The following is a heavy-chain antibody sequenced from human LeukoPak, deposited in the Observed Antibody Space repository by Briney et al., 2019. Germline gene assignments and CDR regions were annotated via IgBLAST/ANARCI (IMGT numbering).Heavy chain of an antibody. Sequence: PSETLSLTCTVSVGSINSYYWSWIRQPAGKGLEWIGRIYSSGSTNYNPSLKSRVTMSVNTSKNQFSLKLSSVTAADTAFYYCARDRDYGGIDYWGQGTLVTVSS. CDR1: VGSINSYY. V-gene: IGHV4-4*07. CDR2: IYSSGST. CDR3: ARDRDYGGIDY. D-gene: IGHD4/OR15-4a*01. J-gene: IGHJ4*02.